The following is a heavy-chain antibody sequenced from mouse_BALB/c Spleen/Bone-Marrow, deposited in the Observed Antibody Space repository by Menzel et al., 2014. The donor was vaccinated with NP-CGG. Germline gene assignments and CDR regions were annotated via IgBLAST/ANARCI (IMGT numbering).Heavy chain of an antibody. CDR3: ARETAIVADFDY. CDR1: AYSITSDYG. D-gene: IGHD1-1*01. J-gene: IGHJ2*01. CDR2: IHYSGNT. V-gene: IGHV3-1*02. Sequence: DVQLQESGPDLVKPSQSVSLTCTVTAYSITSDYGWHWIRQFPGNRLEWMAYIHYSGNTDYNPSLKSRISITRDTSKNQFFLQLNSVTTEDTATYYCARETAIVADFDYWGQGTTLTVSS.